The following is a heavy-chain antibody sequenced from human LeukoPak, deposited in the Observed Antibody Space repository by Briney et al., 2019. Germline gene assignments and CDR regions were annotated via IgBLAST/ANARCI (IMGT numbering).Heavy chain of an antibody. V-gene: IGHV3-9*01. J-gene: IGHJ4*02. CDR2: ISWNSGSI. CDR3: ATTSNIDTFWSANFD. Sequence: GGSLRLSCAASGFTFDDYAMHWVRQAPGKGLEWVSGISWNSGSIGYADSVKGRFTISRDNAKNSLYLQMNSLKSEDTAVYYCATTSNIDTFWSANFDWGQGTLVTVSS. D-gene: IGHD3-3*01. CDR1: GFTFDDYA.